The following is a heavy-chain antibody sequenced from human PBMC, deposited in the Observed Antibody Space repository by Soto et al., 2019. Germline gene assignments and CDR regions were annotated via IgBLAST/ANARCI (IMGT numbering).Heavy chain of an antibody. CDR1: GGSISSYY. Sequence: SETLSLTCTVSGGSISSYYGSWIRQPAGKGLEWIGRIYTSGSTNYNPSLKSRVTMSVDTSKNQVSLKLSSVTAADTAVYYCARRYYGSSGYYFWPFDYWGQGTLVTVSS. D-gene: IGHD3-22*01. V-gene: IGHV4-4*07. CDR3: ARRYYGSSGYYFWPFDY. J-gene: IGHJ4*02. CDR2: IYTSGST.